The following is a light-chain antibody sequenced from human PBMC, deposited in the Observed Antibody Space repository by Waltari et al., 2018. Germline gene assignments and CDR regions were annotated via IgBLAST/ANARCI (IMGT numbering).Light chain of an antibody. CDR1: QFINTY. J-gene: IGKJ1*01. CDR3: QQSFGNPPWT. CDR2: DSS. V-gene: IGKV1-39*01. Sequence: DIQMAQFPSSLSASIGDRVTIPCRASQFINTYLNWYQHKPGEAPKLLIYDSSTLQIGVPSRFSGSGSGTDFTLTISGLQPEDIATYYCQQSFGNPPWTFGRGTKV.